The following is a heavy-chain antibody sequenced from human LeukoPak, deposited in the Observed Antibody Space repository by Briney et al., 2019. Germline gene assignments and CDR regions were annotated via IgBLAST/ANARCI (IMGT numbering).Heavy chain of an antibody. J-gene: IGHJ6*02. V-gene: IGHV3-23*01. CDR2: ISGSGGST. D-gene: IGHD1-26*01. Sequence: GGSLRLSCAASGFTFSSYEMNWVRQAPGKGLEWVSAISGSGGSTYYADSVKGRFTISRDNSKNTLYLQMNSLRAEDTAVYYCAKDQKWELLYYYYGMDVWGQGTTVTVSS. CDR1: GFTFSSYE. CDR3: AKDQKWELLYYYYGMDV.